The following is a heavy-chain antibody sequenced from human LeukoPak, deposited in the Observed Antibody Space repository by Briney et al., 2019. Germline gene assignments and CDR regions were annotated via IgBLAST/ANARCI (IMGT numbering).Heavy chain of an antibody. J-gene: IGHJ4*02. CDR2: ISGSGGST. V-gene: IGHV3-23*01. CDR1: GFTFSSYA. Sequence: PGGSLRLSCAASGFTFSSYAMSWVRQAPGEGLEWVSAISGSGGSTYYADSVKGRFTISRNNSKNTLYLQMNSLRAEDTAVFYCAKDTYSAKISLWGDWGQGTLVTVSS. D-gene: IGHD3-16*01. CDR3: AKDTYSAKISLWGD.